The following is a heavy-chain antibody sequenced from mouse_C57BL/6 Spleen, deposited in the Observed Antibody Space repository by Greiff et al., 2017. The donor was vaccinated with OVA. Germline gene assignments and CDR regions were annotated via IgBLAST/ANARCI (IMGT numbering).Heavy chain of an antibody. D-gene: IGHD1-1*01. CDR1: SYTFTDYY. Sequence: QVQLQQSGAELVRPGASVKLSCKASSYTFTDYYINWVKQRPGQGLEWIARIYPGSGNTYYNEKFKGKATLTAEKSSSTAYMQLSSLTSEDSAVYFCARSGSRDFDYWGQGTTLTVSS. J-gene: IGHJ2*01. CDR3: ARSGSRDFDY. CDR2: IYPGSGNT. V-gene: IGHV1-76*01.